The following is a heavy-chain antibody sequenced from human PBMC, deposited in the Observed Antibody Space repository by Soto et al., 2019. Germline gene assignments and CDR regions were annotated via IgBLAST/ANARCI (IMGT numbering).Heavy chain of an antibody. Sequence: QVQLVQSGAEVKKPGASVKVSCKASGYTFSSNGGSWVRQAPGQGLEWMGWISTFNGNAHYAQKCQGRVTMTTDTSTNTAYMELTSLSSDDTAVYYCARLHGYSSGWYDYWGQGTLGTVSS. CDR1: GYTFSSNG. CDR2: ISTFNGNA. V-gene: IGHV1-18*04. CDR3: ARLHGYSSGWYDY. J-gene: IGHJ4*02. D-gene: IGHD6-19*01.